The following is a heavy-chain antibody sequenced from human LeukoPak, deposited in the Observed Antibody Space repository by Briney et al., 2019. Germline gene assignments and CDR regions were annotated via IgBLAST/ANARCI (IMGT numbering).Heavy chain of an antibody. J-gene: IGHJ4*02. D-gene: IGHD2-2*01. CDR3: ARDAKLCSSTSCIDY. CDR2: ISYDGSNK. CDR1: GFILSNYA. Sequence: GASLRLSCAASGFILSNYAMSWVRQAPGKGLEWVAVISYDGSNKYYADSVKGRFTISRDNSKNTLYLQMNSLRAEDTAVYYCARDAKLCSSTSCIDYWGQGTLVTVSS. V-gene: IGHV3-30*04.